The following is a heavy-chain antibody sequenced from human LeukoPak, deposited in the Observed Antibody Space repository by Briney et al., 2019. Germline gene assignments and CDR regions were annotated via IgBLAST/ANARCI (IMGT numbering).Heavy chain of an antibody. CDR1: GGSIKTYY. V-gene: IGHV4-59*08. Sequence: SETLSLTCTVSGGSIKTYYWSWSRQSPGKGLEWIGSMSYSGTSNYIPSLKSRVSMTIDISKNQFSLKLTSVTAADTALYFCAAGSRPYYFYYMAVWGTGTTITVSS. CDR3: AAGSRPYYFYYMAV. J-gene: IGHJ6*03. CDR2: MSYSGTS.